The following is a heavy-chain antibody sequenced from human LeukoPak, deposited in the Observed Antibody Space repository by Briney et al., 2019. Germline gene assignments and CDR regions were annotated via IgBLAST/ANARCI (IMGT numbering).Heavy chain of an antibody. Sequence: ASAKVSCKASGYTFTSYGISWARQAPGQGLEWVGWISAYNGNTNYAQKLQGRVTMTTDTSTSTAYMELRSLRSDDTAVYYCARAGSICGGDCPNWFDPWGQGTLVTVSS. CDR2: ISAYNGNT. J-gene: IGHJ5*02. CDR1: GYTFTSYG. D-gene: IGHD2-21*02. V-gene: IGHV1-18*01. CDR3: ARAGSICGGDCPNWFDP.